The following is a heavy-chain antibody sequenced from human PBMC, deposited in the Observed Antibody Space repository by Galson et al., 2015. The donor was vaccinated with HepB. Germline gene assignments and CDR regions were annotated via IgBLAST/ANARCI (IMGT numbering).Heavy chain of an antibody. V-gene: IGHV4-61*01. CDR3: ARDFGDMATAVTGVERPRHDAFDI. D-gene: IGHD4-23*01. CDR1: GGSVSSANYY. CDR2: IYNSGST. J-gene: IGHJ3*02. Sequence: ETLSLTCTVSGGSVSSANYYWSWIRQPPGKGLEWIGYIYNSGSTNYNPSLKSRVTISVDTSKNQFSLNVTSVTAADTALYYCARDFGDMATAVTGVERPRHDAFDIWGQGTMVTVSS.